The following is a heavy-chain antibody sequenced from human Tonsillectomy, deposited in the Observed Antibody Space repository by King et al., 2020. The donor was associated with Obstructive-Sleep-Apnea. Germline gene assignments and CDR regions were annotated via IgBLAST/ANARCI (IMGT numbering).Heavy chain of an antibody. CDR1: GYSFTNYC. Sequence: QLVQSGADVKKPGESLKISCKGSGYSFTNYCIGWGRKMPGKGLEWMWSISPCDAATRYSPSFQGQVTISADKSIRTAHLQWSRLKASDTAMYYCARGGGKNPRWYFDLWGRGTLVTVPS. CDR3: ARGGGKNPRWYFDL. D-gene: IGHD4-23*01. CDR2: ISPCDAAT. J-gene: IGHJ2*01. V-gene: IGHV5-51*01.